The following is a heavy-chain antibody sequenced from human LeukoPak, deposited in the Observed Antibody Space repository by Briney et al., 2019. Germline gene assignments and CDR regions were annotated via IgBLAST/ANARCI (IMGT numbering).Heavy chain of an antibody. CDR3: AQEAMVVTLDY. V-gene: IGHV3-33*06. Sequence: GGSLRLSRAASGFTFSSYGMHWVRQAPGKGLEGVAVICYDGSNKYYADSVKGRFTIYRDNSKNTLYLQMNSLRPEDTAVYYCAQEAMVVTLDYWGQGTLVTVSS. CDR1: GFTFSSYG. J-gene: IGHJ4*02. D-gene: IGHD4-23*01. CDR2: ICYDGSNK.